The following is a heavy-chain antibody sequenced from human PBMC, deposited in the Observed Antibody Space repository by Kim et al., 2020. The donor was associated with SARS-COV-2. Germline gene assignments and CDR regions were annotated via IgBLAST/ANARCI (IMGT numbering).Heavy chain of an antibody. Sequence: TKFYADSVKGRFTMSRDDSKNMVSLQMNSLRADDTAVYYCVPSAAVLSVDHWGQGTLVTVSS. V-gene: IGHV3-23*03. J-gene: IGHJ4*02. D-gene: IGHD2-15*01. CDR2: TK. CDR3: VPSAAVLSVDH.